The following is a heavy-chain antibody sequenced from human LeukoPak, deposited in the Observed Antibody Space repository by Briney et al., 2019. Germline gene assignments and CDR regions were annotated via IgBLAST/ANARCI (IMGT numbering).Heavy chain of an antibody. J-gene: IGHJ4*02. CDR3: AKSSTHFDS. CDR2: VSYDGGNK. V-gene: IGHV3-30*18. CDR1: GFTFSSYG. Sequence: GRSLRLSCAASGFTFSSYGMHWVRQAPGKGLEWVAFVSYDGGNKYYADSVKGRFTISRDISKNTLYLQMNSQRADDTAVYYCAKSSTHFDSWGQGTLVTVSS.